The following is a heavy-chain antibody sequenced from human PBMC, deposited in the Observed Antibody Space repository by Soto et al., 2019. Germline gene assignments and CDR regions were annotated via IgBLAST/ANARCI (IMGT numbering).Heavy chain of an antibody. CDR1: GVSIGSYH. CDR3: ARGKYEPLSGYYTPNCFDP. J-gene: IGHJ5*02. CDR2: IYNHDSV. V-gene: IGHV4-59*01. Sequence: SETLSLTCSVSGVSIGSYHWYWLRQPPGRGLEWIGYIYNHDSVRYNPSLNRRVTISVDRSRNQFSLSLSPVTAADTAMYVYARGKYEPLSGYYTPNCFDPWGPGTLSTVS. D-gene: IGHD3-22*01.